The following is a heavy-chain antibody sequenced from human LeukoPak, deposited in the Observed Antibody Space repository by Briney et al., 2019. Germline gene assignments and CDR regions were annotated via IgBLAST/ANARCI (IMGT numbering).Heavy chain of an antibody. D-gene: IGHD5-18*01. CDR1: GYSFTTCW. CDR3: ARVDTAMAHYYFDY. J-gene: IGHJ4*02. Sequence: GESLKISCKGSGYSFTTCWIGWVRQMPGKGLEWVGIIYPGDSETRYSPSFQGQVTISADKSISTAYLQWSSLKASDTAMYYCARVDTAMAHYYFDYWGQGTLVTVSS. V-gene: IGHV5-51*01. CDR2: IYPGDSET.